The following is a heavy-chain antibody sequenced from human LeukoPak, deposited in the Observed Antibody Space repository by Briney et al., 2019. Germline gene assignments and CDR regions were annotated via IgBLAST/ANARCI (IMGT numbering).Heavy chain of an antibody. J-gene: IGHJ3*02. CDR1: GGTFSSYA. Sequence: AASVKVSCKASGGTFSSYAISWVRQAPGQGLEWMGGIIPIFGTANYAQKFQGRVTITADKSTSTAYMELSSPRSDDTAVYYCARGTSSGWYFDDAFDIWGQGTMVTVSS. V-gene: IGHV1-69*06. CDR2: IIPIFGTA. CDR3: ARGTSSGWYFDDAFDI. D-gene: IGHD6-19*01.